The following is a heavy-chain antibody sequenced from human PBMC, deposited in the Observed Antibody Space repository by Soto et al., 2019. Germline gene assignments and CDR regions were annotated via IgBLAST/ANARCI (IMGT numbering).Heavy chain of an antibody. CDR1: GFSVSRYC. CDR3: AKEDSSGYYPRRYPES. CDR2: ISYDGSNK. D-gene: IGHD3-22*01. Sequence: PXGVLRLSCAACGFSVSRYCMHGVRRDPGKGLEWVAVISYDGSNKYYADSVKGRFTISRDNSKNTLYLQMNSLRAEDTAVYYCAKEDSSGYYPRRYPESWRQGALVTVSA. V-gene: IGHV3-30*18. J-gene: IGHJ5*02.